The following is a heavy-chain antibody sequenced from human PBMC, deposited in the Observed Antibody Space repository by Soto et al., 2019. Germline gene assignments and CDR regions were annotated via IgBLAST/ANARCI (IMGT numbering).Heavy chain of an antibody. D-gene: IGHD3-22*01. CDR1: GGTFSSYA. J-gene: IGHJ4*02. CDR2: IIPIFGTA. Sequence: QVQLVQSGAEVKKPGSSVKVSCKASGGTFSSYAISWVRQAPGQGLEWMGGIIPIFGTANYAQKFQGRVTITADESTGTAYMELSSLRAEDTAVYYCARDARDRYYYDSSGYYLFDYWGQGTLVTVSS. CDR3: ARDARDRYYYDSSGYYLFDY. V-gene: IGHV1-69*01.